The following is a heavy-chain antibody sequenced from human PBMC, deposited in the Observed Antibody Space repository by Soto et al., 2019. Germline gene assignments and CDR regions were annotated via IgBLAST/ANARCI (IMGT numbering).Heavy chain of an antibody. J-gene: IGHJ3*02. CDR2: IYYSGNT. Sequence: QVRLQEWGPGLVKPSQTLSLKCSVSGGSITTGGRYWSWIRQLPGKGLEWIGDIYYSGNTYYNASLNNRVTISVEAAKNQFSLKLSSLTAADTAVYYCSPYLVFTGGDCFDIWGQGRFVTVSS. D-gene: IGHD2-21*01. CDR1: GGSITTGGRY. V-gene: IGHV4-31*02. CDR3: SPYLVFTGGDCFDI.